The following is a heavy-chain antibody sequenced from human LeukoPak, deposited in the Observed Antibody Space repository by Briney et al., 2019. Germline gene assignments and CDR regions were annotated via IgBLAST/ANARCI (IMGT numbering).Heavy chain of an antibody. J-gene: IGHJ4*02. D-gene: IGHD2-15*01. CDR1: GYTFTGYY. CDR2: INPNSGGT. V-gene: IGHV1-2*02. Sequence: ASVKVSCKASGYTFTGYYMHWVRRAPGQGLEWMGWINPNSGGTKYAQKFRGRVTMTSDASISTAYMELSSLRSDDTAVYYCASRPDQHLLYYFDYWGQGALVTVSS. CDR3: ASRPDQHLLYYFDY.